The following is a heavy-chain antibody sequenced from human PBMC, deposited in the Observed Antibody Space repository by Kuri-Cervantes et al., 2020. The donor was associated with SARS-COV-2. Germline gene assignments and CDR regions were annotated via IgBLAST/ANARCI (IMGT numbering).Heavy chain of an antibody. Sequence: LSLTCAASGFTFDDYAMHWVRQAPGKGLEWVSGISWNSGSIGYADSVKGRFTISRDNAKNSLYLQMNSLRAEDTAVYYCAREGAAPNDAFDIWGQGTMVTVSS. J-gene: IGHJ3*02. D-gene: IGHD3-16*01. CDR1: GFTFDDYA. V-gene: IGHV3-9*01. CDR3: AREGAAPNDAFDI. CDR2: ISWNSGSI.